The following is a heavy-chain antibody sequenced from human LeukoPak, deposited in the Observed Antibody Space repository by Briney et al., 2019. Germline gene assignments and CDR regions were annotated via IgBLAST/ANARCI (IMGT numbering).Heavy chain of an antibody. J-gene: IGHJ4*02. D-gene: IGHD3-22*01. V-gene: IGHV1-18*01. CDR3: ARAGSSGYYYRTGYFDY. CDR2: ISAYNGNT. CDR1: GYTFTSYG. Sequence: ASVKVSCKASGYTFTSYGISWVRQAPGQGLEWMGWISAYNGNTNYAQKLQGRVTMTTDTSTSTAYMELRSLRSDDTAVYYCARAGSSGYYYRTGYFDYWGQGTLVTVSS.